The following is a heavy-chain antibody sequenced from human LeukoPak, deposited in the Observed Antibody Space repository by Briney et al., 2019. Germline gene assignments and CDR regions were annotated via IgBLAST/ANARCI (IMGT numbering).Heavy chain of an antibody. CDR2: IYSGGST. D-gene: IGHD5-18*01. J-gene: IGHJ4*02. Sequence: GGSLRLSCAASGFTVSSNYMSWVRQAPGKGLEWVSVIYSGGSTYYADSVKGRFTISRDNSKNTLYLQMNGLRAEDTAVYYCARAYSYGSFDYWGQGTLVTVSS. V-gene: IGHV3-53*01. CDR3: ARAYSYGSFDY. CDR1: GFTVSSNY.